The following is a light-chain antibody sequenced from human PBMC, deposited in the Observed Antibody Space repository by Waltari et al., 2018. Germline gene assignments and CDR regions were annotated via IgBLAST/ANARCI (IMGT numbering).Light chain of an antibody. V-gene: IGLV2-11*01. CDR3: SSYVGTLV. J-gene: IGLJ2*01. CDR2: DVS. CDR1: SRDIRAYNY. Sequence: QSALTQPRSVSGSPGQSVTISCTGSSRDIRAYNYVAWYQQHPGKAPKLMIYDVSERPSGVPERFSGSKSGNTASLTISGLQAEDEADYHCSSYVGTLVFGGGTKLTVL.